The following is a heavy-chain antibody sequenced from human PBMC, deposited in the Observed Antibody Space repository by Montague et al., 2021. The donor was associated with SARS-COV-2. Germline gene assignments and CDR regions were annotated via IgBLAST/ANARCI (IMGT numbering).Heavy chain of an antibody. J-gene: IGHJ4*02. D-gene: IGHD6-19*01. CDR2: HYNSGST. V-gene: IGHV4-59*12. Sequence: SETLSLTCNVSGASISRYYWGWIRQPPGKGLEWMGYHYNSGSTNYSPTLKSRIAMSVDTSENQFSLKLFSVTAADTAVYYCARVVVDASGWYHFDYWGQGALVTVSS. CDR3: ARVVVDASGWYHFDY. CDR1: GASISRYY.